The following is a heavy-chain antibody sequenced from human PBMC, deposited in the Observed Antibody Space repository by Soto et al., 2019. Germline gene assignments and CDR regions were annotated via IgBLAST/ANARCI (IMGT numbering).Heavy chain of an antibody. CDR1: GYTFTSFA. D-gene: IGHD2-15*01. Sequence: QVRLVHSGAEVKKPGASGKVSCKASGYTFTSFAMHWVRQAPGQRLEWLGGINAGIGNTKYSQKFQGRVTITRDTSASTAYMELSSLRSEDTAVYYCARMSGGGTRPHYYYYGMDVWGQGTTVTVSS. CDR2: INAGIGNT. J-gene: IGHJ6*02. CDR3: ARMSGGGTRPHYYYYGMDV. V-gene: IGHV1-3*01.